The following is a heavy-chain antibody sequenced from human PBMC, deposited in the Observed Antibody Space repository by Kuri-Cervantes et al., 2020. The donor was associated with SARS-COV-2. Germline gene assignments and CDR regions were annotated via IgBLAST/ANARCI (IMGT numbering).Heavy chain of an antibody. CDR3: ARAVTYYDFRSGLNYYYMDV. J-gene: IGHJ6*03. Sequence: SETLSLTCTVSGGSISSSSYYWGWIRQPPGKGLEWIGSIYYSGSTNYNPSLKSRVTISVDTSKNQFSLKLSSVTAADTAVYYCARAVTYYDFRSGLNYYYMDVWGKGTTVTVSS. CDR1: GGSISSSSYY. D-gene: IGHD3-3*01. V-gene: IGHV4-39*07. CDR2: IYYSGST.